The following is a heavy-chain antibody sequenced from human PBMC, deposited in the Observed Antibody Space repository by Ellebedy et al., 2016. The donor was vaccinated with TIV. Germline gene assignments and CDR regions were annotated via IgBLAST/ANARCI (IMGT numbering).Heavy chain of an antibody. CDR1: GFTFSSYG. CDR3: AREIGEGLDY. Sequence: GESLKISCAASGFTFSSYGMHWVRQAPGKGLEWVAVISYDGSNKYYADSVKGRFTISRDNSKNTLYLQMNSLRAEDTAVYYCAREIGEGLDYWGQGTLVTVSS. D-gene: IGHD2-21*01. CDR2: ISYDGSNK. V-gene: IGHV3-30*06. J-gene: IGHJ4*02.